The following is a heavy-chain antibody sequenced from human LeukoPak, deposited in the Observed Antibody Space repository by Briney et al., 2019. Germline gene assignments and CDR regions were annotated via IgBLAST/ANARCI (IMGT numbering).Heavy chain of an antibody. Sequence: SETLSLTCTVSGGSISNYFWSWIRQPPGKGLECIGYIYYSDSTNYNPSLKSRVTVSVDTSKNQFSLKLSSVTAADTAVYYCARFPGSAEYRHYYYMDVWGKGTTVTISS. CDR3: ARFPGSAEYRHYYYMDV. D-gene: IGHD2-15*01. CDR2: IYYSDST. CDR1: GGSISNYF. V-gene: IGHV4-59*01. J-gene: IGHJ6*03.